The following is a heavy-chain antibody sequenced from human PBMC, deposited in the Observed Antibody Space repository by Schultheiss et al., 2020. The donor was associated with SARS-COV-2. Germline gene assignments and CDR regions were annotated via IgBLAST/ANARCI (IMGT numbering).Heavy chain of an antibody. CDR3: ARAPYYDFWSGYLDY. D-gene: IGHD3-3*01. CDR2: ISWNSGST. Sequence: GGSLRLSCAASGFTFDDYAMHWVRQAPGKGLEWVSGISWNSGSTYYADSVKGRFTISRDNSKNTLYLQMNSLRAEDTAVYYCARAPYYDFWSGYLDYWGQGTLVTVSS. CDR1: GFTFDDYA. J-gene: IGHJ4*02. V-gene: IGHV3-9*01.